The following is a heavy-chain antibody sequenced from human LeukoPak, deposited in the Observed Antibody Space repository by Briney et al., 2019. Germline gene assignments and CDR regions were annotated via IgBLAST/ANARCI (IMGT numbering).Heavy chain of an antibody. V-gene: IGHV3-53*01. D-gene: IGHD6-6*01. Sequence: GGSLRLSCTVSGFTVSSNSMSWVRQAPGKGLEWVSFIYGDNTHYSDSVKGRFTISRDNAKNTLYLQMNSLRAEDTAVYYCARPLSGYSSSLGYWGQGTLVTVSS. CDR1: GFTVSSNS. CDR3: ARPLSGYSSSLGY. J-gene: IGHJ4*02. CDR2: IYGDNT.